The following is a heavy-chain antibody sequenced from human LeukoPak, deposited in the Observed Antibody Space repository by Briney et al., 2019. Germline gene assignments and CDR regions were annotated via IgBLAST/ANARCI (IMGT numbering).Heavy chain of an antibody. CDR1: GYTFTGYY. Sequence: GASVKVSCKASGYTFTGYYMHWVRQAPGQGLEWMGWINPNSGGTNYAQKFQGRVTMTRDTSISTAYMELSRLRSDDTAVYYCARGGIVVVPAASNWFDPWGQGTLVTVSS. J-gene: IGHJ5*02. V-gene: IGHV1-2*02. D-gene: IGHD2-2*01. CDR3: ARGGIVVVPAASNWFDP. CDR2: INPNSGGT.